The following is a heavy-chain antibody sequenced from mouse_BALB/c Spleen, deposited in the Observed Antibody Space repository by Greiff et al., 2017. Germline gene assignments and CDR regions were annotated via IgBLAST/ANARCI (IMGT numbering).Heavy chain of an antibody. CDR1: GYSITSDYA. CDR3: ARELGWFAY. J-gene: IGHJ3*01. Sequence: EVKLQESGPGLVKPSQSLSLTCTVTGYSITSDYAWNWIRQFPGNKLEWMGYISYSGSTSYNPSLKSRISITRDTSKNQFFLQLNSVTTEDTATYYCARELGWFAYWGQGTLVTVSA. V-gene: IGHV3-2*02. D-gene: IGHD4-1*01. CDR2: ISYSGST.